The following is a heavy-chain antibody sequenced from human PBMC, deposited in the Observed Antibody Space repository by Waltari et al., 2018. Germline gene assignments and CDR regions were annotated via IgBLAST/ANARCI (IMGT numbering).Heavy chain of an antibody. V-gene: IGHV1-3*01. CDR1: GYTFTSYA. CDR2: INAGNGNT. Sequence: QVQLVQSGAEVKKPGASVKVSCKASGYTFTSYAMHWVRQAPGQRLEGMGWINAGNGNTKYSQKCQGRVTITRDTSASTAYMELSSLRSEDTAVYYCARAGGQQLIGDYWGQGTLVTVSS. D-gene: IGHD6-13*01. CDR3: ARAGGQQLIGDY. J-gene: IGHJ4*02.